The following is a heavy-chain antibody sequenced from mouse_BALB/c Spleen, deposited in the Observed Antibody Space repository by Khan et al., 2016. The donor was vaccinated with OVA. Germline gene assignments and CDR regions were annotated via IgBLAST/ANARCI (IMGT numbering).Heavy chain of an antibody. V-gene: IGHV1S137*01. CDR2: ISTYYGDA. CDR3: GRGGGGDRFLY. Sequence: VELVESGAELVRPGVSVKISCKGSGYTFTDFTMHWVKQSHAMSLEWIGVISTYYGDADYNQKFKGKATMTVDKSSNTAYMDLARLTSEDSAIYYCGRGGGGDRFLYWGQGTLVTVSA. J-gene: IGHJ3*01. CDR1: GYTFTDFT.